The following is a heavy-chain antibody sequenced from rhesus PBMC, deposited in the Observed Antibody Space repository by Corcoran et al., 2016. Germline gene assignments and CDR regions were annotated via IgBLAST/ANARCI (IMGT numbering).Heavy chain of an antibody. D-gene: IGHD2-21*01. CDR3: ARAHPWFPTYYFDY. V-gene: IGHV4-160*01. CDR2: IYGSSGST. Sequence: QVQLQESGPGLVKPSETLSLTCAVSGGSFSSYWWGWIRQPPGKGLEWIGSIYGSSGSTEYNPSLKSRATISRETSKNQFSLKLSSVTAADTAVYYCARAHPWFPTYYFDYWGQGVLVTVSS. J-gene: IGHJ4*01. CDR1: GGSFSSYW.